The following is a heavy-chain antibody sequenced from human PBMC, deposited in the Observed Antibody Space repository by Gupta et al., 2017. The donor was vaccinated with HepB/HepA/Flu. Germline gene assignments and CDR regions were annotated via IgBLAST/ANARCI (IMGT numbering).Heavy chain of an antibody. Sequence: QVQLQQWGAGLLKPSDTLSLTCAVYGESFIGYFWNWIRQPPGKGLEWIGGIFHSGSTHYSPSLKSRVNISIDTSKNQFSLRLNYGTAEDTAVYYCARGMGNGYYYFDSWGQGSLVTVSS. CDR1: GESFIGYF. V-gene: IGHV4-34*12. D-gene: IGHD3-3*01. CDR3: ARGMGNGYYYFDS. CDR2: IFHSGST. J-gene: IGHJ4*02.